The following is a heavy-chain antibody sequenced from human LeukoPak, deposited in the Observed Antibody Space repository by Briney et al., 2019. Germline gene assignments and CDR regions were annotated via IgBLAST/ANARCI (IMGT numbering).Heavy chain of an antibody. V-gene: IGHV1-69*06. CDR2: IIPIFGTA. D-gene: IGHD2-8*01. CDR3: ATDAMVYADD. CDR1: GGTFSSYA. J-gene: IGHJ4*02. Sequence: SVKVSCKASGGTFSSYAISWVRQAPGQGLEWMGGIIPIFGTANYAQKFQGRVTMTEDTSTDTAYMELSSLRSEDTAVYYCATDAMVYADDWGQGTLVTVSS.